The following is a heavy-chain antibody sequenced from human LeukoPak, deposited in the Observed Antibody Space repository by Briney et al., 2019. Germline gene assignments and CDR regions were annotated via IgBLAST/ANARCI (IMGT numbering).Heavy chain of an antibody. J-gene: IGHJ3*02. Sequence: PGGSLRLSCAVSGFTVSSNYMSWVRQAPGKGLEWVSIIYKDGSTYYADSVKGQFIISRDNSKNTLYLQINSLRVEDTAVYYCARTTVAPGSYDAFDIWGQGTMVTVSS. D-gene: IGHD4-23*01. CDR2: IYKDGST. CDR1: GFTVSSNY. V-gene: IGHV3-53*01. CDR3: ARTTVAPGSYDAFDI.